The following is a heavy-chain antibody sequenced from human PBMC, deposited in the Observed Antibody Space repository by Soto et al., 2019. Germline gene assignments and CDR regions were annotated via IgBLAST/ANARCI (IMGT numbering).Heavy chain of an antibody. CDR3: ARDNGIEGSFDP. CDR2: ISLGRRTI. J-gene: IGHJ5*02. Sequence: GGSLRLSCAASGFTFSSYSMNWVRQAPGEGLEWIAYISLGRRTIFYADSVKGRFTISRDDAKNSLYLQMNSLRDEDTSVYYCARDNGIEGSFDPWGQGTMVTVYS. CDR1: GFTFSSYS. V-gene: IGHV3-48*02.